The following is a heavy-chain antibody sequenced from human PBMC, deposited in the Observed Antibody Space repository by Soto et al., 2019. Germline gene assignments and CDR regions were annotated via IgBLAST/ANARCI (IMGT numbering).Heavy chain of an antibody. CDR2: IGPYEGST. J-gene: IGHJ6*02. CDR1: GFTFTNYF. V-gene: IGHV1-46*01. Sequence: QVQLVQSGAEVKKPGASVKVSCKASGFTFTNYFFHWVRQAPRQGLEWMGIIGPYEGSTNYVRSLQGRVTMTSDTSTSTVYMELSSLRSEDTAVYYCARGDGRGSSGFYYYYGMDVWGHGTTVTVSS. D-gene: IGHD6-25*01. CDR3: ARGDGRGSSGFYYYYGMDV.